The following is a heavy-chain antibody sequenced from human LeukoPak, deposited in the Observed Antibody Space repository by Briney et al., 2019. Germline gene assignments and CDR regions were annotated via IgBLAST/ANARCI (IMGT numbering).Heavy chain of an antibody. Sequence: PGRSLRLSCAASGFTFSSYGMHWVRQAPGKGLEWVAVIWYDGSNKYYADSVKCRFTISRDNSKNTLYLQMNSLRAEDTAVYYCAREDDTAAFDIWGQGTMVTVSS. CDR1: GFTFSSYG. CDR2: IWYDGSNK. J-gene: IGHJ3*02. D-gene: IGHD3-9*01. CDR3: AREDDTAAFDI. V-gene: IGHV3-33*01.